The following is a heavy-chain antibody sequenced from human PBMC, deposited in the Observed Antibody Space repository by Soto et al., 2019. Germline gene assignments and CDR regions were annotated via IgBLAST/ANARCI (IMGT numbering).Heavy chain of an antibody. CDR1: GGSISSSSYY. CDR2: IYYSGST. V-gene: IGHV4-39*01. J-gene: IGHJ6*03. D-gene: IGHD5-12*01. Sequence: PSETLSLTCTVSGGSISSSSYYWGWIRQPPGKGLGWIGSIYYSGSTYYNPSLKSRVTISVDTSKNQFSLKLSSVTAADTAVYYCARHVGIVATYYYYMDVWGKGTTVTVSS. CDR3: ARHVGIVATYYYYMDV.